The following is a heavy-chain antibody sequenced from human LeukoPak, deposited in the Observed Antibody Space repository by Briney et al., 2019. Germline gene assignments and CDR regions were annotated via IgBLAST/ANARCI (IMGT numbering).Heavy chain of an antibody. J-gene: IGHJ4*02. Sequence: ASVKVSCKASGYTFTGYYMHWVRQAPGQGLEWMGWINPNSGGTNYAQKFQGRVTMTRDTSISTAYMELSRLRSDDTAVYYCARDQGRIAAAGTSLGYWGQGTLVTVSS. V-gene: IGHV1-2*02. CDR1: GYTFTGYY. CDR3: ARDQGRIAAAGTSLGY. CDR2: INPNSGGT. D-gene: IGHD6-13*01.